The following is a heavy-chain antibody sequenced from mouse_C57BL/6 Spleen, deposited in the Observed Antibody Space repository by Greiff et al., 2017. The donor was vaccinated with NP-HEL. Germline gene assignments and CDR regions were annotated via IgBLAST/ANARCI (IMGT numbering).Heavy chain of an antibody. CDR3: ARSGIYYYGSSYAVYFDY. Sequence: VQLQQSGAELVKPGASVKLSCKASGYTFTSYWMHWVKQRPGRGLEWIGRIDPNSGGTKYNEKFKSKATLTVDKPSSTAYMQLSSLTSEDSAVYYCARSGIYYYGSSYAVYFDYWGQGTTLTVSS. V-gene: IGHV1-72*01. CDR2: IDPNSGGT. D-gene: IGHD1-1*01. J-gene: IGHJ2*01. CDR1: GYTFTSYW.